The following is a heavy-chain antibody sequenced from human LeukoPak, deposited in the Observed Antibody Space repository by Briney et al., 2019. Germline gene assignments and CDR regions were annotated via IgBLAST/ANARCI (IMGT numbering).Heavy chain of an antibody. V-gene: IGHV1-2*04. D-gene: IGHD1-26*01. CDR1: GYTFTGYY. CDR2: INPNSGDT. J-gene: IGHJ3*02. Sequence: ASVKVSCKASGYTFTGYYMHWVRQAPGQGLEWMGWINPNSGDTNYAEKFQGWVTMTRDTYISTAYMELSRLRSDDTAVYYCARSGRYPSDAFDIWGQGTMVTVSS. CDR3: ARSGRYPSDAFDI.